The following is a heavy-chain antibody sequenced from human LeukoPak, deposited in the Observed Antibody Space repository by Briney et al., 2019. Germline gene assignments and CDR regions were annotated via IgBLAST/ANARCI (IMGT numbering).Heavy chain of an antibody. V-gene: IGHV3-9*01. CDR3: ARKKGGSSPYDY. Sequence: PGGSLRLSCAASGFTFDDYGMSWVRQAPGKGLEWVSGISWNSGSIGYADSVKGRFTISRDNAKNSLYLQMNSLRAEDTALYYCARKKGGSSPYDYWGQGTLVTVSS. CDR2: ISWNSGSI. J-gene: IGHJ4*02. CDR1: GFTFDDYG. D-gene: IGHD6-6*01.